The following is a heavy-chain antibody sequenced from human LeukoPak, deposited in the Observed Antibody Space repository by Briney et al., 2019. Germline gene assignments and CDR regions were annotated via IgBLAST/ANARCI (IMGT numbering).Heavy chain of an antibody. J-gene: IGHJ3*02. Sequence: PGGSLRLSCAASGFTVSSNYMSWVRQAPGKGLEWVSVIYSGGSTYYAGSVKGRFTISRDNSKNTLYLQMNSLRAEDTAVYYCARDRPRIAAAGIGDFDIWGQGTMVTVSS. CDR3: ARDRPRIAAAGIGDFDI. CDR2: IYSGGST. D-gene: IGHD6-13*01. CDR1: GFTVSSNY. V-gene: IGHV3-53*01.